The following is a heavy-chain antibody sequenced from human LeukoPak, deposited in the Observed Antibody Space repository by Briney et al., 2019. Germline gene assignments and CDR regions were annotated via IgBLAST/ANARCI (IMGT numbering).Heavy chain of an antibody. CDR2: IHYTGST. V-gene: IGHV4-59*08. J-gene: IGHJ5*02. CDR3: ARVFGGPVSRRFDP. CDR1: GGSINSYY. D-gene: IGHD4-23*01. Sequence: SETLSLTCTVSGGSINSYYWSWIRQPPGKGLEWIGYIHYTGSTNYNPSLKSRVTISVDTSKNQFSLKLSSVTAADTAVYYCARVFGGPVSRRFDPWGQGTLVTVSS.